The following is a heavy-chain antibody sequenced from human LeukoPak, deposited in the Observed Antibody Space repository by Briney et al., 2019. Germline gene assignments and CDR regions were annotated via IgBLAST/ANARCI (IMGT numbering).Heavy chain of an antibody. CDR3: ARVSWFPGTSYYYMDV. J-gene: IGHJ6*03. Sequence: NPSETLSLTCTVSGGSISSYYWSWIRQPPGKGLEWIGFIQYSGSTNYNPSLKSRVTISVDTSKNQFSLKLSSVTAADTAVYYCARVSWFPGTSYYYMDVWGKGTTVTVSS. V-gene: IGHV4-59*01. D-gene: IGHD1-1*01. CDR1: GGSISSYY. CDR2: IQYSGST.